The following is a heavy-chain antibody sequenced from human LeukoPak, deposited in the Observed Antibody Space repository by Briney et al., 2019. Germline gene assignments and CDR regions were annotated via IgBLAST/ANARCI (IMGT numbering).Heavy chain of an antibody. D-gene: IGHD5-24*01. V-gene: IGHV1-18*01. J-gene: IGHJ4*02. CDR1: GYTFTSYG. CDR3: ARKRWLQPSDY. CDR2: ISAYNGNT. Sequence: GASVGLSCTASGYTFTSYGMNWVRQAPGQGLEWMGWISAYNGNTNYAQTLQGRVTITTDTATSTAYMELRSLRSDDTAVYYCARKRWLQPSDYWGQGTLVTVSS.